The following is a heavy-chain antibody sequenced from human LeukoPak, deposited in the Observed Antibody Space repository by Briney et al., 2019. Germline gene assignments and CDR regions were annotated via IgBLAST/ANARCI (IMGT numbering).Heavy chain of an antibody. D-gene: IGHD2-8*02. V-gene: IGHV3-11*06. Sequence: GGSLRLACTASGFSCSDYYMRWTRQAPGKGLEGISYISSRSTYISDADSVKGRFTISRDNAKNLLFLQMNSLRVGDTALYYCARGGTGAFDYWGQGILVTVSS. CDR1: GFSCSDYY. J-gene: IGHJ4*02. CDR3: ARGGTGAFDY. CDR2: ISSRSTYI.